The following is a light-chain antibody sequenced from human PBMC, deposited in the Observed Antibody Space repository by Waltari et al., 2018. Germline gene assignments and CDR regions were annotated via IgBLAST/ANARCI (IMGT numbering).Light chain of an antibody. CDR3: QQYHSYSPYT. Sequence: IQMTQSPSILSASVGDRVTITCRASQTISIYLAWYQQKPGKAPNLLIYKASTLESGVPSRFSGSGSGTEFTLTISSLQPNDFATYYCQQYHSYSPYTFGQGTTLDIK. CDR1: QTISIY. CDR2: KAS. V-gene: IGKV1-5*03. J-gene: IGKJ2*01.